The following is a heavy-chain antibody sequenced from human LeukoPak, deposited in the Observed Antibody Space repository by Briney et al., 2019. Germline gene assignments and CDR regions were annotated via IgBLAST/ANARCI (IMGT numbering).Heavy chain of an antibody. J-gene: IGHJ4*02. V-gene: IGHV3-30-3*01. CDR3: ARGTTVTTPTCDY. D-gene: IGHD4-17*01. CDR1: GFTFSSYA. Sequence: GRSLRLSCAASGFTFSSYAMHWVRQAPGKGLEWVAVISYDGSNKHYADSVKGRFTISRDNSKNTLYLQMNSLRAEDTAVYYCARGTTVTTPTCDYWGQGTLVTVSS. CDR2: ISYDGSNK.